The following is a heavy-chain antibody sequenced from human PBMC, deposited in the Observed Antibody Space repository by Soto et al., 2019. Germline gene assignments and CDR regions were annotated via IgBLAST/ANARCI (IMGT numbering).Heavy chain of an antibody. Sequence: PGGSLRLSCAASGFTFSSYAMHWVRQAPGKGLEWVAVISYDGGNKYYADSVKGRFTISRDNSKNTLYLQMNSLRAEDMAVYYCASSDDYSNNDWFDPWGQGTLVTVSS. CDR2: ISYDGGNK. D-gene: IGHD4-4*01. V-gene: IGHV3-30-3*01. J-gene: IGHJ5*02. CDR1: GFTFSSYA. CDR3: ASSDDYSNNDWFDP.